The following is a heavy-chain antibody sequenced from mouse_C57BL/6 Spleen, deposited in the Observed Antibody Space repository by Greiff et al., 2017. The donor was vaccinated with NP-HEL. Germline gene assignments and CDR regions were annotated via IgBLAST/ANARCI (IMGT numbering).Heavy chain of an antibody. V-gene: IGHV1-55*01. J-gene: IGHJ2*01. CDR1: GYTFTSYW. CDR2: IYPGSGST. CDR3: ARRGTNWEDFDY. Sequence: QVQLQQSGAELVKPGASVKMSCKASGYTFTSYWITWVKQRPGQGLEWIGDIYPGSGSTNYNEKFKSKATLTVDTSSSTAYMQLSSLTSEDSAVYYCARRGTNWEDFDYWGQGTTLTVSS. D-gene: IGHD4-1*01.